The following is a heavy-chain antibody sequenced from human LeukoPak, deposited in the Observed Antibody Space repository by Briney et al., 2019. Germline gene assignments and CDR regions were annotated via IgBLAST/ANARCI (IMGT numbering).Heavy chain of an antibody. Sequence: SETLSLTCTVSGGSISNYYWSWIRQPPGKGLEWIGYIYYSGSTNYNPSLKSRVTISVDTSKNQFSLKLSSVTAADTAVYYCARVHYDILTGYYIGAFDIWGQGTMVTVSS. D-gene: IGHD3-9*01. CDR2: IYYSGST. CDR1: GGSISNYY. CDR3: ARVHYDILTGYYIGAFDI. V-gene: IGHV4-59*12. J-gene: IGHJ3*02.